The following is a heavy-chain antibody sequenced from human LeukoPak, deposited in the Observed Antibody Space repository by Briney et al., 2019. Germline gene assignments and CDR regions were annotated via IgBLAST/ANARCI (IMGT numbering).Heavy chain of an antibody. D-gene: IGHD1-26*01. CDR3: AKETGRWELE. CDR2: ISNDGSNK. J-gene: IGHJ4*02. CDR1: GFTFSNYG. Sequence: GGSLRLSCAASGFTFSNYGIHWVRQAPGKGLEWVAVISNDGSNKYYADSVKGRFTISRDNSENTLYLQMNSLRAEDTAVYYCAKETGRWELEWGQGTLVTVSS. V-gene: IGHV3-30*18.